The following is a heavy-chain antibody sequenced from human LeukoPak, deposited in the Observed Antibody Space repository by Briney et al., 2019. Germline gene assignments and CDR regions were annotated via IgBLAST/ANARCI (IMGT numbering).Heavy chain of an antibody. CDR1: GFTLTHYG. Sequence: GGSLRLSCAASGFTLTHYGMHWVRQAPGKGLEWVAVVSYDGSTKYYADSVKGRFTISRDNSKNTLYLQMNSLRGEDTAVYYCAARRLGFDYWGQGTLVTVSS. J-gene: IGHJ4*02. CDR2: VSYDGSTK. CDR3: AARRLGFDY. V-gene: IGHV3-30*03. D-gene: IGHD1-14*01.